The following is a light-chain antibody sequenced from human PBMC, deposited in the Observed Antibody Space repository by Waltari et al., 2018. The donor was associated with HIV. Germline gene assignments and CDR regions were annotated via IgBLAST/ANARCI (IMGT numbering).Light chain of an antibody. CDR3: QQYGGSPLYT. J-gene: IGKJ2*01. Sequence: EIVLTQSPGILSLSPGARATLSCRASQSVSSTYLAWYQQKPGQAPSLLIYAASSRATGIPDRFSGSGSGTDFTLTISRLEPEDFAVYYCQQYGGSPLYTFGQGTKLEIK. CDR2: AAS. V-gene: IGKV3-20*01. CDR1: QSVSSTY.